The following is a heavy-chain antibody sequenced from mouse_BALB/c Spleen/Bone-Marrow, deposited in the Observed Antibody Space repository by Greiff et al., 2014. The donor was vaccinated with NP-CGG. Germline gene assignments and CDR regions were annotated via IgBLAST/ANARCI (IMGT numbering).Heavy chain of an antibody. D-gene: IGHD1-1*02. J-gene: IGHJ4*01. CDR2: IYPGDGST. CDR1: GYTFTSYD. V-gene: IGHV1S33*01. CDR3: ARSGGDSMDY. Sequence: SGPELVKPGALVKISCKASGYTFTSYDINWVKQRPGQGLEWIGWIYPGDGSTKYNEIFKGKATLTVDKSSSTAYMQLSSLTSENSADYFCARSGGDSMDYWGQGTSVTVSS.